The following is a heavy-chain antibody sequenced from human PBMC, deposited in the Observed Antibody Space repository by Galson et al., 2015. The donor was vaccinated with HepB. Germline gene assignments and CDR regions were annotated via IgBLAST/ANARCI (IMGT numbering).Heavy chain of an antibody. CDR3: AKDAGVGVVAATYSDY. D-gene: IGHD2-15*01. CDR1: GFTFSSNA. Sequence: SLRLSCAASGFTFSSNAISWVRQAPGKGLEWVSAISGSGGSTYYADSVKGRFTISRDNSKNTLYLQMNSLRAEDTAVYYCAKDAGVGVVAATYSDYWGQGTLVTVSS. J-gene: IGHJ4*02. V-gene: IGHV3-23*01. CDR2: ISGSGGST.